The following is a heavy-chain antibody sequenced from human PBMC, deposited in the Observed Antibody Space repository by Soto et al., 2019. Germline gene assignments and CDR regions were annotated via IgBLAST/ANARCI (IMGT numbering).Heavy chain of an antibody. CDR2: ISSSGSTI. CDR1: GFTFSSFE. J-gene: IGHJ5*02. D-gene: IGHD3-22*01. CDR3: ARDVDSSGYYANWFDP. Sequence: EVQLVESGGGLVQPGGSLRLSCAASGFTFSSFEMNWVRQAPGKGLEWVSYISSSGSTIYYADSVKGRFTISRDNAKNSLYLQMNSLRAEDTAVYYCARDVDSSGYYANWFDPWGQGTLVTVSS. V-gene: IGHV3-48*03.